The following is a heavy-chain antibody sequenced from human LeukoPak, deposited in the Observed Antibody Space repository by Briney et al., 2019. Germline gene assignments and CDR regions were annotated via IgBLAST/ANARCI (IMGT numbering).Heavy chain of an antibody. J-gene: IGHJ4*02. CDR1: GFPFRSYR. Sequence: GGAPRPSRSPSGFPFRSYRMNWVRQAPGKGLGWGSSISSSSSYIYYADSVKGRFTISRDNAKNSLYLQMNSLRAEDTAVYYCARGVPPRGYSYGPLYFDYWGQGTLVTVSS. D-gene: IGHD5-18*01. V-gene: IGHV3-21*01. CDR3: ARGVPPRGYSYGPLYFDY. CDR2: ISSSSSYI.